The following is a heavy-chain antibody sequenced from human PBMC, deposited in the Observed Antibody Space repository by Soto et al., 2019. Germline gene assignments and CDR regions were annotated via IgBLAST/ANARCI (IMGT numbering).Heavy chain of an antibody. CDR3: ARGNYGDYRFLFFPHVPNWFDP. J-gene: IGHJ5*02. CDR1: GGSFSGYY. CDR2: INHSGST. V-gene: IGHV4-34*01. D-gene: IGHD4-17*01. Sequence: SETLSLTCAVYGGSFSGYYWSWIRQPPGKGLEWIGEINHSGSTNYNPSLKSRVTISVDTSKNQFSLKLSSVTAADTAVYYCARGNYGDYRFLFFPHVPNWFDPWGQGTLVTVSS.